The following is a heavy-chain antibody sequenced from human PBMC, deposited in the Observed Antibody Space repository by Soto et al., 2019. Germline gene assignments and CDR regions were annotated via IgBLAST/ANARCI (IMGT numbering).Heavy chain of an antibody. Sequence: QVQLVQSGAEVKEPGSSVKVSCKASGGGNLRDYRTTWVRRAPGQGLEWMGGIIPKLGSANYAQNFQGRVTITADESTNTVYIELWSLRSDDTAVYYCARGGDGCNVGAVYWGQGTPVTVSS. CDR3: ARGGDGCNVGAVY. CDR1: GGGNLRDYR. CDR2: IIPKLGSA. J-gene: IGHJ4*02. V-gene: IGHV1-69*01. D-gene: IGHD2-21*01.